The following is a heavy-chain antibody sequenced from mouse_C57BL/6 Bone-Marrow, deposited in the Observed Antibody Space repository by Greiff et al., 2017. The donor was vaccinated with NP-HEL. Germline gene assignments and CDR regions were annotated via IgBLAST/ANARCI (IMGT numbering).Heavy chain of an antibody. CDR1: GYAFSSYW. V-gene: IGHV1-80*01. Sequence: VQLQQSGAELVKPGASVKISCKASGYAFSSYWMKWVKQRPGKGLEWIGQIYPGDGDTYYNGKFKGKATLTADKSSSTAYMQLSSLTSEDSAVYLCGRWGWTWFAYWGQGTLVTVSA. D-gene: IGHD2-3*01. CDR3: GRWGWTWFAY. J-gene: IGHJ3*01. CDR2: IYPGDGDT.